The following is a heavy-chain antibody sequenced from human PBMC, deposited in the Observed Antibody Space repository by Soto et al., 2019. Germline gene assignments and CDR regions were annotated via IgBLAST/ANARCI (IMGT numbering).Heavy chain of an antibody. J-gene: IGHJ5*02. Sequence: PSETLSLTCTVSGGSISSSSYYWGWIRQPPGKGLEWIGSIYYSGSTYYNPSLKSRVTISVDTSKNQFSLKLSSVTAADTAVYYCARSGAGTLGWFDPWGQGTLVTVSS. CDR1: GGSISSSSYY. CDR2: IYYSGST. V-gene: IGHV4-39*01. CDR3: ARSGAGTLGWFDP. D-gene: IGHD6-19*01.